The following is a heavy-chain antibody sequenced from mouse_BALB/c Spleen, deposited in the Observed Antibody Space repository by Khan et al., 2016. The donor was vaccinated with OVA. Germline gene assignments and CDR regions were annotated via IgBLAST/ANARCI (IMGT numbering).Heavy chain of an antibody. D-gene: IGHD2-4*01. CDR1: GFSLTTYG. CDR2: IWSGGST. V-gene: IGHV2-2*02. J-gene: IGHJ3*01. CDR3: ARNYDYDEGLAY. Sequence: VQLKESGPGLVQPSQSLSITCTVSGFSLTTYGVHWVRQSPGKGLEWLGVIWSGGSTDYNAAFISRLSISKDNSKSQVFFKMNSLQANDTAIYYCARNYDYDEGLAYWGQGILVTVSA.